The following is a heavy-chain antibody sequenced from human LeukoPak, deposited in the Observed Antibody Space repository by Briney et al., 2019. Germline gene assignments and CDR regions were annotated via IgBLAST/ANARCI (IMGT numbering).Heavy chain of an antibody. V-gene: IGHV3-30*18. CDR1: GFTFSSYG. J-gene: IGHJ4*02. Sequence: GRSLRLSCAASGFTFSSYGMHWVRQAPGKGLEWVAVVSYDGSNKYYADSVKGRFTISRDNSKNTLYLQMNSLRAEDTAVYYCAKDPSAPIYDSVVYVDYWGQGTLVTVSS. D-gene: IGHD3-22*01. CDR3: AKDPSAPIYDSVVYVDY. CDR2: VSYDGSNK.